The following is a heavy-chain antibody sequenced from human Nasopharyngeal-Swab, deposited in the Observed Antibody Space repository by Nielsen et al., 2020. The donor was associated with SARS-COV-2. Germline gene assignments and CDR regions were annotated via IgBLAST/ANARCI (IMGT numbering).Heavy chain of an antibody. D-gene: IGHD4-23*01. Sequence: GGSLRLSCAASGFTFSSYAMHWVRQAPGKGLEWVAVISYDGGNKYYADSVKGRFTISRDNSKNTLYLQMNSLRAEDTAVYYCASAYGGSYWYFDLWGRGTLVTVSS. CDR3: ASAYGGSYWYFDL. J-gene: IGHJ2*01. V-gene: IGHV3-30-3*01. CDR1: GFTFSSYA. CDR2: ISYDGGNK.